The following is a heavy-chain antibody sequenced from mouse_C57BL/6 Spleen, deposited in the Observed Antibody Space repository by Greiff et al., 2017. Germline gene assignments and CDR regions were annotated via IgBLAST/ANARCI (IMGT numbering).Heavy chain of an antibody. D-gene: IGHD4-1*01. CDR2: INYDGSST. CDR1: GFTFSDYY. J-gene: IGHJ4*01. CDR3: ARRTAYYYAMDY. V-gene: IGHV5-16*01. Sequence: EVNVVESEGGLVQPGSSMKLSCTASGFTFSDYYMAWVRQVPEKGLEWVANINYDGSSTYYLDSLKSRFIISRDNAKNILYLQMSSLKSEDTATYYCARRTAYYYAMDYWGQGTSVTVSS.